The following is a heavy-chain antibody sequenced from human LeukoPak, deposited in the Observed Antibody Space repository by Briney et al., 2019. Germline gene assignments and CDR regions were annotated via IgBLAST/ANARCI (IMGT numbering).Heavy chain of an antibody. CDR2: INHSGST. J-gene: IGHJ4*02. CDR1: GGSFSGYY. D-gene: IGHD3-10*01. V-gene: IGHV4-34*01. CDR3: ARDLYYYGSGSYPQFDY. Sequence: PSETLSLTCAVYGGSFSGYYWSWIRQPPGKGLEWIGEINHSGSTNYNPSLKSRVTISVDTSKNQFSLKLSSVTAADTAVHYCARDLYYYGSGSYPQFDYWGQGTLVTVSS.